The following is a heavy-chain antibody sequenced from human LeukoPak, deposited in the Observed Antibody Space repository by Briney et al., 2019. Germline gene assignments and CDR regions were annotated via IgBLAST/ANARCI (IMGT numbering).Heavy chain of an antibody. Sequence: PGGSLRLSCAASGFTFSSYSMNWVRQAPGKGLEWVSSISSSSSYIYYADSVKGRFTISRDNAKNSLYLQMNSLRAVDTAVYYCAREDSSGWAGVYYFDYWGQGTLVTVSS. CDR3: AREDSSGWAGVYYFDY. V-gene: IGHV3-21*01. D-gene: IGHD6-19*01. J-gene: IGHJ4*02. CDR1: GFTFSSYS. CDR2: ISSSSSYI.